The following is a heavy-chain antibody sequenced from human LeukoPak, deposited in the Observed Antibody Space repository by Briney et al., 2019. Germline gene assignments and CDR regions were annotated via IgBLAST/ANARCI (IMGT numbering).Heavy chain of an antibody. J-gene: IGHJ4*02. D-gene: IGHD2-21*01. Sequence: PSETLSLTCTVSGVSGSSSYWSWIRQPPGKGLEWIGYIFYTGDSNHNPSFKSRVSISLDTSKDQISLKLYSVTAADTAVYYCARNRFASPLDSWGQGTLVTVSS. V-gene: IGHV4-59*08. CDR3: ARNRFASPLDS. CDR2: IFYTGDS. CDR1: GVSGSSSY.